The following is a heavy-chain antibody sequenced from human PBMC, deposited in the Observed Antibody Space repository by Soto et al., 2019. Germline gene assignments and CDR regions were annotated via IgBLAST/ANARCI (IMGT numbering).Heavy chain of an antibody. J-gene: IGHJ5*02. CDR3: ANYFLSGSQFTGFDP. CDR2: IYYSGST. D-gene: IGHD1-26*01. Sequence: SETLSLTCTVSGGSVSSGSYYWSWIRQPPGKGLEWIGYIYYSGSTNYNPSLKSRVTISVDTSKNQFSLKLSSVTAADTAVYYRANYFLSGSQFTGFDPWGQGNMVTVYS. V-gene: IGHV4-61*01. CDR1: GGSVSSGSYY.